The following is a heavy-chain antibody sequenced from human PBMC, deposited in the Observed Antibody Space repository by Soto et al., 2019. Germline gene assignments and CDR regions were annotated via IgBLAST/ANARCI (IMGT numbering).Heavy chain of an antibody. CDR2: INTAGDT. D-gene: IGHD3-22*01. J-gene: IGHJ4*02. CDR1: GFPFSSYD. Sequence: GGSQRLSCAASGFPFSSYDMHWVRQATGKGLEWVSTINTAGDTYYPDSVKGQFTISRDDSKNTLYLQMNSLKTEDTAVYYCTTGLSSGYYNLDYWGQGTLVTVSS. V-gene: IGHV3-13*04. CDR3: TTGLSSGYYNLDY.